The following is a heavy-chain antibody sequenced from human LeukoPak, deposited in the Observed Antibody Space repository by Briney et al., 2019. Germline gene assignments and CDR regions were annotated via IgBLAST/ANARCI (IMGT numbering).Heavy chain of an antibody. D-gene: IGHD3-22*01. CDR3: ARDPYYYDSSGYYHDAFDI. CDR1: GGSISSSSYY. V-gene: IGHV4-39*07. J-gene: IGHJ3*02. CDR2: IYYSGST. Sequence: PSETLSLTCTVSGGSISSSSYYWGWIRQPPGKGLEWIGSIYYSGSTYYNPSLKSRVAISVDTSKNQFSLKLSSVTAADTAVYYCARDPYYYDSSGYYHDAFDIWGQGTMVTVSS.